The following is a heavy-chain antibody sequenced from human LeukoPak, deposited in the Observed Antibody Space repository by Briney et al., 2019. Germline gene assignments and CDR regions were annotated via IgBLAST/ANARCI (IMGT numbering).Heavy chain of an antibody. CDR1: GFTFRSYW. D-gene: IGHD2-15*01. V-gene: IGHV3-7*01. J-gene: IGHJ4*02. CDR2: IKQDGSEK. CDR3: ARDRGSYCSRGSCHFFDY. Sequence: GGSLRLSCATSGFTFRSYWMSWVRQAPGKGLEWVANIKQDGSEKYYVDSVKGRFTISRDNAKNSLYLQMNSLRAEDTAVYYRARDRGSYCSRGSCHFFDYWGQGTLVTVSS.